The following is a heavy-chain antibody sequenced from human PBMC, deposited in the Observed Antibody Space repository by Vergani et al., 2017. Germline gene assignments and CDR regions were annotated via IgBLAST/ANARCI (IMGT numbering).Heavy chain of an antibody. Sequence: QVQLVESGAEVKKPGASVKVSCKASGYTFTNYAISWVRQAPGQGLEWMGWITTYNGNTNYAQKLQGRVTMTRDTSTSTVYMELSSLRSEDTAVYYCATPIKEEQPRTGDAFDIWGQGTMVTVSS. V-gene: IGHV1-18*04. D-gene: IGHD6-13*01. J-gene: IGHJ3*02. CDR3: ATPIKEEQPRTGDAFDI. CDR2: ITTYNGNT. CDR1: GYTFTNYA.